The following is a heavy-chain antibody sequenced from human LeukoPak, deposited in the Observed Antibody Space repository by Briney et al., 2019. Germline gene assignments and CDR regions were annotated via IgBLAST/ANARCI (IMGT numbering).Heavy chain of an antibody. CDR3: ARDRGVFGGSYLGEFDY. CDR2: IYYSGST. D-gene: IGHD1-26*01. V-gene: IGHV4-59*12. J-gene: IGHJ4*02. CDR1: GGSISSYY. Sequence: SETLSLTCTVSGGSISSYYWTWIRQPPGKGLEWIGYIYYSGSTNYNPSLKSRVTISVDTSKNQFSLKLSSVTAADTAVYYCARDRGVFGGSYLGEFDYWGQGTLVTVSS.